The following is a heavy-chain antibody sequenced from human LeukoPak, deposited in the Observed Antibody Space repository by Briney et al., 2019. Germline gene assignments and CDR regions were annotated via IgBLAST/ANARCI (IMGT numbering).Heavy chain of an antibody. CDR2: ISGTGGTT. V-gene: IGHV3-23*01. CDR3: ARKWLSNDY. J-gene: IGHJ4*02. CDR1: GFTFSSYG. Sequence: GGSLRLSCAASGFTFSSYGMSWVRQAPGKGLEWVSGISGTGGTTYYADSVKGRFTISRDNSKNTLYLQMNSLRAEDTAVYYCARKWLSNDYWGQGTLVTVSS. D-gene: IGHD5-24*01.